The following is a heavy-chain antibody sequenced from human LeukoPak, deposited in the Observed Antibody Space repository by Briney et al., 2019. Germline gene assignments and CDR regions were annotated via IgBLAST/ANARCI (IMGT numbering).Heavy chain of an antibody. J-gene: IGHJ4*02. Sequence: PSETLSLTCTVSGGSISSNGYYWGWIRQPPGKGLEWIGSIYYSGSTYYSPSLKSRLTISVDTSKNQFSLKLSSVSAADTAVYYCARVTPMPWSIAVAGSGKFDYWGQGTLVTVSS. CDR1: GGSISSNGYY. CDR3: ARVTPMPWSIAVAGSGKFDY. V-gene: IGHV4-39*01. D-gene: IGHD6-19*01. CDR2: IYYSGST.